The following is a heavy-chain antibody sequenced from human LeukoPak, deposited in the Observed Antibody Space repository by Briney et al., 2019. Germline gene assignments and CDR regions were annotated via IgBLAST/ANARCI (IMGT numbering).Heavy chain of an antibody. CDR3: ARDFDGYDS. D-gene: IGHD5-12*01. CDR2: IYYTGST. CDR1: GGSISSSSYY. V-gene: IGHV4-39*01. J-gene: IGHJ1*01. Sequence: AETLSLTCIVSGGSISSSSYYWGGIRQPPGKGLEWIGSIYYTGSTYYNPSLKSRVTISVDTSKHQFSLKLSSVTAADTAVYYCARDFDGYDSWGQGPLVTVSS.